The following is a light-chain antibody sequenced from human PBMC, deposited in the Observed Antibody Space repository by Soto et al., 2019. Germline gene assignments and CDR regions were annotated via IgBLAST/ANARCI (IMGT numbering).Light chain of an antibody. J-gene: IGLJ2*01. CDR1: SGSIASNY. CDR2: EDN. CDR3: QSYDSSNRDVV. Sequence: NFMLTQPHSVSESPGKTVTISCTRSSGSIASNYVQWYQQRPGSAPTTVIYEDNQRPSGVPDRFSGSIDSSSNSASLTISGLKTEHEADYYCQSYDSSNRDVVFGGGTKVTVL. V-gene: IGLV6-57*04.